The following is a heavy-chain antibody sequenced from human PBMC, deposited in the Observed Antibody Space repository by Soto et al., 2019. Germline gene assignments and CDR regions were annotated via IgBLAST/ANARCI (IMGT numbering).Heavy chain of an antibody. J-gene: IGHJ4*02. CDR2: INHSGST. CDR1: GGSFSGYY. CDR3: AREGKQVPEYPAKDY. Sequence: SETLSLTCAVYGGSFSGYYWSWIRQPPGKGLEWIGEINHSGSTNYNPSLKSRVTISVDTSKNQFSLKLSSVTAADTAVYYCAREGKQVPEYPAKDYWGQGTLVTVSS. V-gene: IGHV4-34*01. D-gene: IGHD6-6*01.